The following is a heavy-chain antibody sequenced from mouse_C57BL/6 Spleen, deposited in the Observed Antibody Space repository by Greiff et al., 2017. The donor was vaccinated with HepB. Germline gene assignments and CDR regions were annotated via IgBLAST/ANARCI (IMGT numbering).Heavy chain of an antibody. V-gene: IGHV1-42*01. Sequence: EVKLQQSGPELVKPGASVKISCKASGYSFTGYYMNWVKQSPEKSLEWIGEINPSTGGTTYNQKFKAKATLTVDKSSSTAYMQLKSLTSEDSAVYYCARRRPYYAMDYWGQGTSVTVSS. J-gene: IGHJ4*01. CDR1: GYSFTGYY. CDR2: INPSTGGT. D-gene: IGHD1-2*01. CDR3: ARRRPYYAMDY.